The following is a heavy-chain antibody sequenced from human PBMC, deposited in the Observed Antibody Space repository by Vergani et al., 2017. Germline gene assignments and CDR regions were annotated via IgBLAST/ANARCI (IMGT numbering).Heavy chain of an antibody. Sequence: QVQLVESGGGVVQRGGSLRLSCATSGFTLSNYDMQWIRQGPGKGLEFVAFIQFDGSNQYYADSVKGRFTLSIDFSKNTLYLQMNSLRTDDTATYYCAKHFRGWGIDYWGQGTQVIVSS. CDR1: GFTLSNYD. D-gene: IGHD3-16*01. J-gene: IGHJ4*02. CDR3: AKHFRGWGIDY. CDR2: IQFDGSNQ. V-gene: IGHV3-30*02.